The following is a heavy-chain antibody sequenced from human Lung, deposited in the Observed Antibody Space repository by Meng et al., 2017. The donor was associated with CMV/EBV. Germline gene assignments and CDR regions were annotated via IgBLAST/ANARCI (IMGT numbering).Heavy chain of an antibody. J-gene: IGHJ5*02. Sequence: QLQVAGPELVKPSETLSLTCTVSGGSNISYYWSWIRQPPGKGLEWIGYIYYSGSTNYTPSLKSRVTISVDTSKNQFSLKLSSVTAADTAVYYCAREEGIGGFDPWGQGTLVTVSS. V-gene: IGHV4-59*01. D-gene: IGHD3-10*01. CDR1: GGSNISYY. CDR2: IYYSGST. CDR3: AREEGIGGFDP.